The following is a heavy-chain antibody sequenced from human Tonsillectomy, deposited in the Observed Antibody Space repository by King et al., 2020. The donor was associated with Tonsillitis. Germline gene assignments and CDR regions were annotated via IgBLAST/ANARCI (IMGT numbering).Heavy chain of an antibody. V-gene: IGHV3-23*04. CDR3: AKSAGYYYYYGIDV. Sequence: VQLVESGGGSVQPGGSLRLSCAASGFTFSSYAMTWVRQAPGKGLEWVSAVGGSGVSTFYADSAKGRFTISRDNSKNTLFLYMKSLRAEDTALYYCAKSAGYYYYYGIDVWGQGTTVTVSS. J-gene: IGHJ6*02. CDR1: GFTFSSYA. CDR2: VGGSGVST. D-gene: IGHD2-21*01.